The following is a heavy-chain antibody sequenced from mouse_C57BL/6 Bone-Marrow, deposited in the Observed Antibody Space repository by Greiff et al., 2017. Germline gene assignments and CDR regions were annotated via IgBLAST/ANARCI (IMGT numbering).Heavy chain of an antibody. Sequence: QVQLKQPGTELVKPGASVKLSCKASGYTFTSYWMHWVKQRPGQGLEWIGNINPSNGGTNYNEKFKSKATLTVDKSSSTAYMQLSSLTSEDSAVYYCARALITTVVSDYWGQGTTLTVSS. J-gene: IGHJ2*01. CDR1: GYTFTSYW. D-gene: IGHD1-1*01. CDR2: INPSNGGT. V-gene: IGHV1-53*01. CDR3: ARALITTVVSDY.